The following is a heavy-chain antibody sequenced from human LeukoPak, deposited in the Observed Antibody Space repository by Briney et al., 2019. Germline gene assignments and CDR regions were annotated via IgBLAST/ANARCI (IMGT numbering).Heavy chain of an antibody. V-gene: IGHV3-23*01. J-gene: IGHJ3*02. CDR2: ISGSGRGGIT. CDR3: AKFKNDFWTGYPNYAFDI. Sequence: PGGSLRLSCAASGLTSSNSAMSWVRQAPGKGLEWVSSISGSGRGGITSYADSVKGRFTISRDNSKNTLYLEMNSLRAEDTAIYYCAKFKNDFWTGYPNYAFDIWGQGTVVTVSS. D-gene: IGHD3/OR15-3a*01. CDR1: GLTSSNSA.